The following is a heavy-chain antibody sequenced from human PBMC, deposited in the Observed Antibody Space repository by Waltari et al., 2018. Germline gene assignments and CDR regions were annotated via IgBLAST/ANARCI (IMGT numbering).Heavy chain of an antibody. CDR2: IYSGGST. CDR1: GFIVSSNY. V-gene: IGHV3-53*01. J-gene: IGHJ4*02. Sequence: LSCAASGFIVSSNYMSWVRQAPGRGLEWVSLIYSGGSTYYADSVKGRFTISRDNSKNTLYLQMDSLSVEDTAVYYCARWQQWPVRAFDYWGQGTLVTVSS. CDR3: ARWQQWPVRAFDY. D-gene: IGHD6-19*01.